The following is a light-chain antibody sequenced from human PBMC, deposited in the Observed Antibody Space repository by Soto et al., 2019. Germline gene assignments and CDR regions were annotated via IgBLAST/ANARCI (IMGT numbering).Light chain of an antibody. Sequence: QSVLTQPPSASGSPGQSVTISCTGTSGDIGGYDYVSWYQQHPGKAPKLMIYEVTKRPLGVPDRFSGSKSGNTASLTVSGLQAEDEADYYCSSYTRTSTLVVFGGGTKLTVL. CDR1: SGDIGGYDY. CDR2: EVT. J-gene: IGLJ2*01. CDR3: SSYTRTSTLVV. V-gene: IGLV2-8*01.